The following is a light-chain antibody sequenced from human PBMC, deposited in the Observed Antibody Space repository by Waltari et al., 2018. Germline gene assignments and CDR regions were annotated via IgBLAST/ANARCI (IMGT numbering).Light chain of an antibody. CDR3: QQSYSIPIT. Sequence: DIQMTQSPSSLSASVGDRVTITCRASQRISNYLNWYQQKPGKARNLLIYAASNLQSGVPSRFIGRGSGTDFTLTIVSLQPEDFATYYCQQSYSIPITFGQGTRLEIK. CDR2: AAS. V-gene: IGKV1-39*01. CDR1: QRISNY. J-gene: IGKJ5*01.